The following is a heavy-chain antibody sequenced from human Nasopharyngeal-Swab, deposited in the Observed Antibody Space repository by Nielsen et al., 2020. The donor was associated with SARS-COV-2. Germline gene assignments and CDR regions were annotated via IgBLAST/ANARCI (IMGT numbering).Heavy chain of an antibody. V-gene: IGHV3-7*01. CDR3: ARVSDWNDVRNPYYYYYYMDV. CDR1: GFTFSSYW. D-gene: IGHD1-1*01. Sequence: ETLSLTCAASGFTFSSYWMSWVRQAPGKGLEWVANIKQDGSEKYYVDSVKGRFTISRDNAKNSLYLQMNSLRAEDTAVYYCARVSDWNDVRNPYYYYYYMDVWGKGTTVTVSS. CDR2: IKQDGSEK. J-gene: IGHJ6*03.